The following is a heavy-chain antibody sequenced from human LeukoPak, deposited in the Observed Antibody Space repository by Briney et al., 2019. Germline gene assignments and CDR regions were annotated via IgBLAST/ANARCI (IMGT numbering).Heavy chain of an antibody. Sequence: PSETLSLTCTVSGGSISSYYWSWIRQPPGKGLEWIGYIYYSGSTNYNHSLKSRVTILVDTSKNQFSLKLSSVTAADTAVYYCARDRGVGDYGGNCWFDPWGQGTLVTVSS. V-gene: IGHV4-59*01. CDR2: IYYSGST. CDR1: GGSISSYY. D-gene: IGHD4-23*01. CDR3: ARDRGVGDYGGNCWFDP. J-gene: IGHJ5*02.